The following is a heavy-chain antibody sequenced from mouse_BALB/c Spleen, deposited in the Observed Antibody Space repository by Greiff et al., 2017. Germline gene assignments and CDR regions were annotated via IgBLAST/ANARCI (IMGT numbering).Heavy chain of an antibody. CDR3: AATAQNY. V-gene: IGHV1-87*01. Sequence: QVQLKQSGAELARPGASVKLSCKASGYTFTSYWMQWVKQRPGQGLEWIGAIYPGDGDTRYTQKFKGKATLTADKSSSTAYMQLSSLASEDSAVYYCAATAQNYWGQGTTLTVSS. J-gene: IGHJ2*01. CDR1: GYTFTSYW. CDR2: IYPGDGDT. D-gene: IGHD1-2*01.